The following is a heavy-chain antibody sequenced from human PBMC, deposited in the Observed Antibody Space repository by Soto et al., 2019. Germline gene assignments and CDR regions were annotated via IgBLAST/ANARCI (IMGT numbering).Heavy chain of an antibody. Sequence: QVQLQESGPGLVKPSETLSLTCTVSGDSVSKYYWNWIRQPAGKGLEWIGRIYTTRGPNYNPSLKIRVTMSVDTSKNQFSLKLNLTSVTAADTAVYYCARSPAYGDYANLDTWGQGTLVTVSS. CDR1: GDSVSKYY. D-gene: IGHD4-17*01. V-gene: IGHV4-4*07. J-gene: IGHJ5*02. CDR2: IYTTRGP. CDR3: ARSPAYGDYANLDT.